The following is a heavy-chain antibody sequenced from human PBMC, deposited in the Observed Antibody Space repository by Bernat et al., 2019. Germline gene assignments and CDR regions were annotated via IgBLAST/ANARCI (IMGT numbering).Heavy chain of an antibody. CDR3: ARDRSITIFGVVITKPYGMDV. V-gene: IGHV3-30-3*01. J-gene: IGHJ6*02. CDR2: ISYDGSNK. CDR1: GFTFSSYA. D-gene: IGHD3-3*01. Sequence: QVQLVESGRGVVQPGRSLRLSCAASGFTFSSYAMHWVRQAPGKGLAWVAVISYDGSNKYYADSVKGRFTISRDNSKNTLYLQMNSLRAEDTAVYYCARDRSITIFGVVITKPYGMDVWGQGTTVTVSS.